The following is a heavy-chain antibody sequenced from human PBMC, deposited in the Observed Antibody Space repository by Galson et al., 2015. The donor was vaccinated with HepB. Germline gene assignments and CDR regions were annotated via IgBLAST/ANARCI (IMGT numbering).Heavy chain of an antibody. CDR1: GFTFSSDS. J-gene: IGHJ4*02. V-gene: IGHV3-48*02. CDR3: ARGRGSL. Sequence: SLRLSCAASGFTFSSDSMNWVRQAPGKGLEWVSYISSSSTIYYADSVNVRFTISRDNAKNSLYLQMNSLRDEDTAVYYCARGRGSLWGQGTLVTVSS. CDR2: ISSSSTI.